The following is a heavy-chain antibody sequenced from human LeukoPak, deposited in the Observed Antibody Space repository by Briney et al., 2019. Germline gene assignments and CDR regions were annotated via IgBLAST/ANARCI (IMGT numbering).Heavy chain of an antibody. Sequence: SETLSLTCTVSGGSISSYYWSWIRQPAGKGLEWIGRIYTSGSTNYNPSLKSRVTISVDTSKNQLSLKLSSVTAADTAVYYCARGQGIIPLYYMDVWGKGTTVTISS. CDR2: IYTSGST. CDR3: ARGQGIIPLYYMDV. J-gene: IGHJ6*03. D-gene: IGHD3-3*01. CDR1: GGSISSYY. V-gene: IGHV4-4*07.